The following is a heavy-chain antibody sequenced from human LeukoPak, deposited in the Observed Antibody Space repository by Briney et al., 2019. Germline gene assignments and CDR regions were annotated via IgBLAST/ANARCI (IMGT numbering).Heavy chain of an antibody. J-gene: IGHJ6*02. V-gene: IGHV3-48*01. CDR3: AKVMRDFWSGYYSKNYYYYYGMDV. D-gene: IGHD3-3*01. Sequence: GGSLRLSCAASGFTFSSYSMNWVRQAPGKGLEWVSYISSSRSTIYYADSVKGRFTISRDNSKNTLYLQMNSLRAEDTAVYYCAKVMRDFWSGYYSKNYYYYYGMDVWGQGTTVTVSS. CDR2: ISSSRSTI. CDR1: GFTFSSYS.